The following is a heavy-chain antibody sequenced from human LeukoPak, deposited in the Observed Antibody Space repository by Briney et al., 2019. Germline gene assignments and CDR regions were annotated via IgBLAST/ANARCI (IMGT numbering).Heavy chain of an antibody. D-gene: IGHD3-22*01. J-gene: IGHJ4*02. V-gene: IGHV1-69*04. Sequence: ASVKVSCKASGGTFSSYAISWVRQAPGQGLEWMGRIIPILGIANYAQKFQGRVTITADKSTSTAYMELSSLRSEDTAVYYCARDATGYYDSSGSLFDYWGQGTLVTVSS. CDR1: GGTFSSYA. CDR3: ARDATGYYDSSGSLFDY. CDR2: IIPILGIA.